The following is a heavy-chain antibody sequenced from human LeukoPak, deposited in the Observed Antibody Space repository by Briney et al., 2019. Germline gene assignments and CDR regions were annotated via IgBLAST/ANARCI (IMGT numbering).Heavy chain of an antibody. V-gene: IGHV1-2*02. CDR3: AREKYYYYMDV. CDR1: GYTFTGYY. J-gene: IGHJ6*03. Sequence: ASVKVSCKASGYTFTGYYMHWVRQAPGQGLEWMGWINPNSGGTDYAQEFQGRVTMTRDTSISTAYMELSRLRSDDTAVYYCAREKYYYYMDVWGKGTTVTVSS. CDR2: INPNSGGT.